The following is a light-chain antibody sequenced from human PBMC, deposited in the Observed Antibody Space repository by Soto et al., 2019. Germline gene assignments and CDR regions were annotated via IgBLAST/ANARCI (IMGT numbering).Light chain of an antibody. Sequence: DIQMSQSPSTLSASVGDRVTITCRASQTISNWLAWYQHRPGKAPRLLIYGASNLESGAPSRFSGSGSGTEFTLTISSLQPDDFATYYCQQYKTSSRVFGQGTKVDIK. CDR3: QQYKTSSRV. J-gene: IGKJ1*01. V-gene: IGKV1-5*01. CDR1: QTISNW. CDR2: GAS.